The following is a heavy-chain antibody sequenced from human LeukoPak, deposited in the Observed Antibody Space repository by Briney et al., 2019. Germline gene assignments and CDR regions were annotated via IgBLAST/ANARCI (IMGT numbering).Heavy chain of an antibody. V-gene: IGHV3-23*01. CDR3: AREKRVPAAIYSLDY. Sequence: GGSLRLSCAASGFTLRNYDMSWVRQAPGKGLEWVSTTSGSGDSTYYADSVKGRFTISRDNSKNTLYLQMNSLRAEDTAVYYCAREKRVPAAIYSLDYWGQGTLVTVSS. CDR1: GFTLRNYD. J-gene: IGHJ4*02. D-gene: IGHD2-2*01. CDR2: TSGSGDST.